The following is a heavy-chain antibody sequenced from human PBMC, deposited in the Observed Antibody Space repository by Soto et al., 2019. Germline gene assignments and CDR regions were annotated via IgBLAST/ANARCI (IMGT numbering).Heavy chain of an antibody. V-gene: IGHV4-31*03. Sequence: QVQLQESGPGLVKPSQTLSLTCTVSGGSISSGGYYWSWIRQHPGKGLEWIGYIYYSGSTYYNPSLKSRVTISVDTSKNQFSLKLSSVTVTDTAVYYCARGGEHPDSSGCYYVNYWGQGTLVTVSS. CDR1: GGSISSGGYY. CDR3: ARGGEHPDSSGCYYVNY. J-gene: IGHJ4*02. CDR2: IYYSGST. D-gene: IGHD3-22*01.